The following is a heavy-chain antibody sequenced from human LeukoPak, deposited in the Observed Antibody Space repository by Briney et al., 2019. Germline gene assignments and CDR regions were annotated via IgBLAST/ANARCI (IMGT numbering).Heavy chain of an antibody. CDR2: IYYSGST. CDR3: ARHVRPPLYDFWSGSGSDAFDI. V-gene: IGHV4-39*01. J-gene: IGHJ3*02. CDR1: GGSISSSSYY. Sequence: SETLSLTCTVSGGSISSSSYYWGWIRQPPGKGLEWIGSIYYSGSTYYNPSLKSRVTISVDTSKNQFSLKLSSVTAADTAVYYCARHVRPPLYDFWSGSGSDAFDIWGQGTMVTVSS. D-gene: IGHD3-3*01.